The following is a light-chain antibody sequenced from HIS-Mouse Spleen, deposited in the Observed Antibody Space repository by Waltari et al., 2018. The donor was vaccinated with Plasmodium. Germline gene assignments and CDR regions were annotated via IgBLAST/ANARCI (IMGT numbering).Light chain of an antibody. Sequence: SYALTQPPSVSVSPGQTARNPCSGYALPKQCALLYQQKPGQAPVLVIYKDSERPSGIPERFSGSSSGTTVTLTISGVQAEDEADYYCQSADSSGTYRVFGGGTKLTVL. CDR2: KDS. CDR1: ALPKQC. V-gene: IGLV3-25*03. J-gene: IGLJ3*02. CDR3: QSADSSGTYRV.